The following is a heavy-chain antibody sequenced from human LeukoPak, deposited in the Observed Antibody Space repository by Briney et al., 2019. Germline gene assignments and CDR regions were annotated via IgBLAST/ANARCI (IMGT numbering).Heavy chain of an antibody. Sequence: SVKVSCTASGGTFSSYAISWVRQAPGQGLEWMGGIIPIFGTANYAQKFQGRVTITAEESTNTAYMELSSLRSEDTAVYYCARGKRVLLDYWGQGTLVTVSS. CDR1: GGTFSSYA. CDR2: IIPIFGTA. CDR3: ARGKRVLLDY. J-gene: IGHJ4*02. V-gene: IGHV1-69*13.